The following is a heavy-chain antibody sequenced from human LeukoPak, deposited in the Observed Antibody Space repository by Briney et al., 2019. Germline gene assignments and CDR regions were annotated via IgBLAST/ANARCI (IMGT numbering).Heavy chain of an antibody. J-gene: IGHJ6*03. V-gene: IGHV3-23*01. CDR1: GFTFSSYA. CDR3: AKVYYDFWSGYSHYYYYYMDV. D-gene: IGHD3-3*01. CDR2: ISGSGGST. Sequence: SGGSLRLSCAASGFTFSSYAMSWVRQAPRKGLEWVSAISGSGGSTYYADSVKGRFTISRDNSKNTLYLQMNSLRAEDTAVYYCAKVYYDFWSGYSHYYYYYMDVWGKGTTVTVSS.